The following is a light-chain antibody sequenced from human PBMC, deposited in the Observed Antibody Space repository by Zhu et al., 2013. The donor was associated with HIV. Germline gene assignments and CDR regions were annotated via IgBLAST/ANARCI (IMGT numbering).Light chain of an antibody. J-gene: IGKJ5*01. Sequence: EIVLTQSPGTLSLSPGERATLSCRASQSVGTYLAWYQQRPGQAPRLLIYGASSRAAGIADRFSGSGYETDFTLTITRLEPEDFAVYYCQQYGSSPVTFGQGTRLEIK. CDR2: GAS. V-gene: IGKV3-20*01. CDR1: QSVGTY. CDR3: QQYGSSPVT.